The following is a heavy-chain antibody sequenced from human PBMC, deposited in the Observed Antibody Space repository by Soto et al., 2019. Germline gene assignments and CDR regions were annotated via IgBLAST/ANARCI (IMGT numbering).Heavy chain of an antibody. Sequence: QVQLVESGGGVVQPGRSLRLSCAASGFTFSLYAMHWVRQAPGKGLEWVTAISYDGNDKYYADSVKGRFTISRDNSKNTLYLQMNSLTIEDTAVYYCAKVRSDMSAPYQEYFQRWGQGTLVTASS. D-gene: IGHD2-2*01. CDR2: ISYDGNDK. V-gene: IGHV3-30-3*01. J-gene: IGHJ1*01. CDR3: AKVRSDMSAPYQEYFQR. CDR1: GFTFSLYA.